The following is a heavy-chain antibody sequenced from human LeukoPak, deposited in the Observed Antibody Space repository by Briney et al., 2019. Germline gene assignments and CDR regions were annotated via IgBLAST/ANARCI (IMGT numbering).Heavy chain of an antibody. CDR1: GFSLSNARMG. J-gene: IGHJ5*02. D-gene: IGHD3-10*01. Sequence: SGPVLVKPTATLTLTCTVSGFSLSNARMGVSWIRQPPGKALEWLAHIFSNDEKSYSTSLKSRLTISKDTSKSQVVLTMTNMDPVDTATYYCAAAASSGSYYNVLDNWFDPWGQGTLVTVSS. V-gene: IGHV2-26*01. CDR3: AAAASSGSYYNVLDNWFDP. CDR2: IFSNDEK.